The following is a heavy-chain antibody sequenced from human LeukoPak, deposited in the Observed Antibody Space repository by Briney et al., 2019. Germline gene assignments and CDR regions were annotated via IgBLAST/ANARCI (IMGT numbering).Heavy chain of an antibody. CDR2: ISSSGSTI. J-gene: IGHJ4*02. CDR3: ARVPYDILPGYWFDY. Sequence: GGSLRLSCAASGFTFSSYAMSWVRQAPGKGLEWVSYISSSGSTIYYADSVKGRFTISRDNAKNSLYLQMNSLRAEDTAVYYCARVPYDILPGYWFDYWGQGTLVTVSS. V-gene: IGHV3-48*04. CDR1: GFTFSSYA. D-gene: IGHD3-9*01.